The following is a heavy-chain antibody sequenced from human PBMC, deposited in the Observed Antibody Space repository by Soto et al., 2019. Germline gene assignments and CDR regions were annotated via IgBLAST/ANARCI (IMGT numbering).Heavy chain of an antibody. J-gene: IGHJ4*02. Sequence: PSETLSLTCTVSGASISSNGYYWGWIRQPPGKGLEWIGLIYYIGSTDYNSSLKSRLTISVDTSKNQFSLKLSSVTAADTAVYYCARWYGSSHYFDYWGQGTLVPSPQ. CDR2: IYYIGST. CDR3: ARWYGSSHYFDY. CDR1: GASISSNGYY. D-gene: IGHD3-10*01. V-gene: IGHV4-39*01.